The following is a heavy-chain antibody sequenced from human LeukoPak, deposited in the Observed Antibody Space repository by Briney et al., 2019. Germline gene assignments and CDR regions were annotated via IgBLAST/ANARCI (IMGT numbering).Heavy chain of an antibody. J-gene: IGHJ4*02. D-gene: IGHD1-26*01. CDR3: AAEVGATTPRNY. V-gene: IGHV4-34*01. CDR1: GGSFSGYY. Sequence: SSGTLSLTCAVYGGSFSGYYWSWIRQPPGKGLEWIGEINHSGSTNYNPSLESRVTISVDTSKNQFSLKLSSVTAADTAVYYCAAEVGATTPRNYWGQGTLVTVSS. CDR2: INHSGST.